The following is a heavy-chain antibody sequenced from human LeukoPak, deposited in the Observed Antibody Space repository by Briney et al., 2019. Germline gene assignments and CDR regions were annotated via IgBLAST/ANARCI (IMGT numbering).Heavy chain of an antibody. CDR2: ISSSSSYI. V-gene: IGHV3-21*01. J-gene: IGHJ3*02. CDR3: ARVKGIVVVGAFDI. CDR1: GFTFSSYS. D-gene: IGHD3-22*01. Sequence: GGSLRLSCAASGFTFSSYSMNWVRQAPGKGLEWVSSISSSSSYIYYADSVKGRFTISRDNAKNSLYLQMNSLRAEDTAVYYCARVKGIVVVGAFDIWGQGTIVTVSS.